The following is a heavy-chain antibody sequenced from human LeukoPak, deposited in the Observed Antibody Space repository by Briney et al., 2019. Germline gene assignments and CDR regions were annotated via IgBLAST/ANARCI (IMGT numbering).Heavy chain of an antibody. CDR1: GGPISSYY. J-gene: IGHJ4*02. D-gene: IGHD6-13*01. CDR2: IYYSGST. V-gene: IGHV4-59*13. Sequence: PWETLSLPCSVSGGPISSYYWSWIRRPPGEGLVWIGYIYYSGSTNYNPSLKSRVTISVDTSKNQFSLKLSSETAADTAVYYCARDGMAPRRFDYWGQGTLVTVSS. CDR3: ARDGMAPRRFDY.